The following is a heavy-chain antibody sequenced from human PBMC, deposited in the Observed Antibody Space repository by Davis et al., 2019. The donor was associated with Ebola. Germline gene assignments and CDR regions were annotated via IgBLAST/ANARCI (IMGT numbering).Heavy chain of an antibody. CDR3: ARGHWNYRIDP. J-gene: IGHJ5*02. V-gene: IGHV4-59*11. CDR1: GGSISSHY. CDR2: IYYSGNT. Sequence: PSETLSLTCTVSGGSISSHYWTWIRQPPGKGLEWIGYIYYSGNTNYNPSLKSRVTISVDTSKNQFSLKLTSVTAADTAMYFCARGHWNYRIDPWGQGTLVTVSS. D-gene: IGHD3-10*01.